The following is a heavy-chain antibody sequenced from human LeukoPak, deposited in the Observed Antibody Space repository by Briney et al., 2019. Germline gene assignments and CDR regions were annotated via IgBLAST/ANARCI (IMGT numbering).Heavy chain of an antibody. Sequence: GGSLRLSCAASGVTLSHYGMHWVRQAPGKGLEWVAVISYEGGTQHYADSVKGRFIISRDNPRNTLYLQMNILRTEDTAVYYCAKEGTPQVSTWYDLWGQGTQVIVSS. CDR1: GVTLSHYG. CDR2: ISYEGGTQ. D-gene: IGHD3-10*01. J-gene: IGHJ5*02. V-gene: IGHV3-30*18. CDR3: AKEGTPQVSTWYDL.